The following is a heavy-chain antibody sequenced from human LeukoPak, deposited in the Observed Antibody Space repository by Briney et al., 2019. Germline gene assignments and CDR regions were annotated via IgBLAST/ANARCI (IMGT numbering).Heavy chain of an antibody. CDR1: GYTFTSYD. CDR2: IIPIFGTA. D-gene: IGHD3-16*01. Sequence: ASVKVYCKASGYTFTSYDINWVRQATGQGLEWMGGIIPIFGTANYAQKFQGRVTITTDESTSTAYMELSSLRSEDTAVYYCARGSGDFYVIGEFDYWGQGTLVTVSS. V-gene: IGHV1-69*05. J-gene: IGHJ4*02. CDR3: ARGSGDFYVIGEFDY.